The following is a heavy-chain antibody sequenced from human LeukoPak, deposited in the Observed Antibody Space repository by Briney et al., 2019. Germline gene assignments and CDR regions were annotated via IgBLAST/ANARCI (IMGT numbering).Heavy chain of an antibody. Sequence: ASVKVSCKASGYTFTSYGISWVRQAPGQGLEWMGWISAYNGNTNYAQKLQGRVTMTTDTSTSTAYMELRSLRSDDTAVYYCASSDPYYDSSGYSDYWGQGTLVTVSS. D-gene: IGHD3-22*01. V-gene: IGHV1-18*01. CDR2: ISAYNGNT. J-gene: IGHJ4*02. CDR3: ASSDPYYDSSGYSDY. CDR1: GYTFTSYG.